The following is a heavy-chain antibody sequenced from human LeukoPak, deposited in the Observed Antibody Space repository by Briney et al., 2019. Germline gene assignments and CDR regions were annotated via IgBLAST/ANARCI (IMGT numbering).Heavy chain of an antibody. V-gene: IGHV1-2*02. CDR1: GYPFTGYY. CDR3: VNGRPSDHFDY. CDR2: INPNSGFT. J-gene: IGHJ4*02. D-gene: IGHD6-6*01. Sequence: ASVKVSCKASGYPFTGYYLHWVRQAPGQGLEWMGWINPNSGFTNYAQKFQGRVTMTRDTSISTAYMELSRLRSDDTAVYYCVNGRPSDHFDYWGQGTLVTVSS.